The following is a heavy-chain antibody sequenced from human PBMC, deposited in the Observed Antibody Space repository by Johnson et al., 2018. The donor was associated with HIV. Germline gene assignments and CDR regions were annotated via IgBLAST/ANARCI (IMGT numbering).Heavy chain of an antibody. CDR1: GFNFGGYW. V-gene: IGHV3-7*05. Sequence: EVQLVESGGGLVQPGGSLRLSCAASGFNFGGYWMSWVRQAPGKGLEWVANIKQDGSEKYYVDSVKGRFTISRDNAKDSLYLQMNSLRPDDTAVYYCARGGSSWYLGAVDIWGQGTMVTVSS. CDR3: ARGGSSWYLGAVDI. D-gene: IGHD6-13*01. CDR2: IKQDGSEK. J-gene: IGHJ3*02.